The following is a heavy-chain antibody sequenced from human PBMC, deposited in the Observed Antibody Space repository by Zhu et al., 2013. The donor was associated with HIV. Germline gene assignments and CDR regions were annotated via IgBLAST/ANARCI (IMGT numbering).Heavy chain of an antibody. J-gene: IGHJ4*02. CDR2: MNPNSGNT. CDR3: ARGGYCSSTSCYKPLLFGY. CDR1: GYTFTSYD. D-gene: IGHD2-2*02. Sequence: QVQLVQSGAEVKKPGASVKVSCKASGYTFTSYDINWVRQATGQGLEWMGWMNPNSGNTGYAQKFQGRVTITRNTSISTAYMELSSLRSEDTAVYYCARGGYCSSTSCYKPLLFGYWGQGTLVTVSS. V-gene: IGHV1-8*03.